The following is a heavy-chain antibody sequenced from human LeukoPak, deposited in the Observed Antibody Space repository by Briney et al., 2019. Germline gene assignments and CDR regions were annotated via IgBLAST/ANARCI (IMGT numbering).Heavy chain of an antibody. J-gene: IGHJ3*02. CDR2: IYHSGST. CDR1: GGSISSYY. Sequence: SETLSLTCTVSGGSISSYYWSWIRQPPGKGLEWIGYIYHSGSTNYNPSLKSRVTISVDTSKNQFSLKLSSVTAADTAVYYCARDVKVGAFDIWGQGTMVTVSS. CDR3: ARDVKVGAFDI. V-gene: IGHV4-59*01.